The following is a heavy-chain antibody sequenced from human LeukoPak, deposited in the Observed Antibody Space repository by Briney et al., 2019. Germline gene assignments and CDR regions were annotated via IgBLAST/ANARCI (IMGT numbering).Heavy chain of an antibody. J-gene: IGHJ5*02. CDR3: ARARARGLPQLLSGWFDP. CDR2: INAGNGNT. V-gene: IGHV1-3*01. CDR1: GYTLTELS. Sequence: ASVKVSCKVSGYTLTELSMHWVRQAPGQRLEWMGWINAGNGNTKYSQKFQGRVTITRDTSASTAYMELSSLRSEDTAVYYCARARARGLPQLLSGWFDPWGQGTLVTVSS. D-gene: IGHD2-2*01.